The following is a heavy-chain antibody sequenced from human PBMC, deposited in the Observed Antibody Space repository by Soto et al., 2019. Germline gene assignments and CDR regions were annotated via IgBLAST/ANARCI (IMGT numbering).Heavy chain of an antibody. V-gene: IGHV1-18*04. CDR3: VREGGRVVVVAATHSGMVV. J-gene: IGHJ6*02. CDR2: ISAYNDNT. Sequence: ASVKVSCKASGYTFTSYGISWVRQAPGQRREWMGWISAYNDNTNYAQKLQRIVTMTTDTSTSKAYMELRSLRCDDTAVDYGVREGGRVVVVAATHSGMVVWGQGTTVTVFS. CDR1: GYTFTSYG. D-gene: IGHD2-15*01.